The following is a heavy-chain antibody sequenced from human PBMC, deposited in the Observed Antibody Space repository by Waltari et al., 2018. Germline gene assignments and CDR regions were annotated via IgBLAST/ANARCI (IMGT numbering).Heavy chain of an antibody. CDR3: ARTPREAAALKGAFDI. V-gene: IGHV1-69*14. CDR2: IIPILGTA. CDR1: GGTFSSYA. J-gene: IGHJ3*02. D-gene: IGHD6-13*01. Sequence: QVQLVQSGAEVKKPGSSVKVSCKASGGTFSSYAISWVRRAPGQGLEWMGGIIPILGTANYAQKFQGRVTITADKSTSTAYMELSSLRSEDTAVYYCARTPREAAALKGAFDIWGQGTMVTVSS.